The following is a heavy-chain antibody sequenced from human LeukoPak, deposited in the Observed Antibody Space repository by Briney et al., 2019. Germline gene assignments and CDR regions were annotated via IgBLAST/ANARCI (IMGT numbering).Heavy chain of an antibody. CDR2: INSDGSST. CDR1: GFTFSSYA. D-gene: IGHD4-17*01. J-gene: IGHJ4*02. Sequence: PGGSLRLSCAASGFTFSSYAMSWVRQAPGKGLVWVSRINSDGSSTSYADSVKGRFTISRDNAKNTLYLQMNSLRAEDTAVYYCARDGATVTTRLDYWGQGTLVTVSS. V-gene: IGHV3-74*01. CDR3: ARDGATVTTRLDY.